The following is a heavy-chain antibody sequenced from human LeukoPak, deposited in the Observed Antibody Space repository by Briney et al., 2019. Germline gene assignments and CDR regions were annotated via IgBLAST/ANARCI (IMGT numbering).Heavy chain of an antibody. Sequence: ASVKVSCKASGGTFSSYAISWVRQAPGQGLEWMGRIIPILGIANYAQKFQGRVTITADKSTSTAYMELSSLRSEDTAVYYCARTTIFGVARDWYFDLWGRGTLVTVSS. D-gene: IGHD3-3*01. J-gene: IGHJ2*01. CDR2: IIPILGIA. CDR1: GGTFSSYA. V-gene: IGHV1-69*04. CDR3: ARTTIFGVARDWYFDL.